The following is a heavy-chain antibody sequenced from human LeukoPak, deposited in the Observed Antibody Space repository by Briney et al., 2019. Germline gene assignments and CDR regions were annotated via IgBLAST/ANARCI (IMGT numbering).Heavy chain of an antibody. CDR2: IYTSGST. V-gene: IGHV4-61*02. Sequence: SETLSVTWTGSGVYISSGRYYWSWIRKPPGKGLELLGRIYTSGSTNYNPSLKSRVTISVDTSKNQFSLKLSSVTAADTAVYYCARGVRYSGSYYSDYWGQGTLVTVSS. J-gene: IGHJ4*02. CDR1: GVYISSGRYY. CDR3: ARGVRYSGSYYSDY. D-gene: IGHD1-26*01.